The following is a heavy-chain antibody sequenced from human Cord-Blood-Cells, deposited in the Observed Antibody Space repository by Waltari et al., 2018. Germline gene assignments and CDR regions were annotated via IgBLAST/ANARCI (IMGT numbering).Heavy chain of an antibody. J-gene: IGHJ4*02. Sequence: EVQLVESGGGLVQPGGSLRLSCAASGFTFSSYSMNWVRQAPGKGLGWVSYMSSSSSTIYYAASVKGRFTISGDNAKNSLYLQMNSLRAEDTAVYYCARDLSAVIAAAGEFDYWGQGTLVTVSS. V-gene: IGHV3-48*01. D-gene: IGHD6-13*01. CDR1: GFTFSSYS. CDR3: ARDLSAVIAAAGEFDY. CDR2: MSSSSSTI.